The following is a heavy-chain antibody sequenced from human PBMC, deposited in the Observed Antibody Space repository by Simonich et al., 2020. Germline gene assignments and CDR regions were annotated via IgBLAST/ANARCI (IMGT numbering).Heavy chain of an antibody. V-gene: IGHV3-23*01. CDR1: GFTFSSYA. CDR2: ISGSGVST. J-gene: IGHJ3*02. CDR3: AKDLGERITMIVVVIDAFDI. D-gene: IGHD3-22*01. Sequence: GGGLVQPGGSLRLSCAASGFTFSSYAMSWVRQAPGKGLEWVSDISGSGVSTYYADSVKGRFPISRDNSKNTLYLQMKSLRAEDTAVYYCAKDLGERITMIVVVIDAFDIWGQGTMVTVSS.